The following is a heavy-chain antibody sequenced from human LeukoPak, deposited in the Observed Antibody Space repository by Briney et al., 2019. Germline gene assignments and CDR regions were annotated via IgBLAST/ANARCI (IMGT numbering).Heavy chain of an antibody. J-gene: IGHJ5*02. CDR1: GYSISSGYY. CDR3: ARAPVGSGWVINWFDP. CDR2: MYHSWST. V-gene: IGHV4-38-2*01. D-gene: IGHD6-19*01. Sequence: SETLSLTCAVSGYSISSGYYWGWIRQPPGKGLEWIGSMYHSWSTYYNRSLKSRVTISVDTSKNQFSLKLSSVTAADTAVYYCARAPVGSGWVINWFDPWGQGTLVTVSS.